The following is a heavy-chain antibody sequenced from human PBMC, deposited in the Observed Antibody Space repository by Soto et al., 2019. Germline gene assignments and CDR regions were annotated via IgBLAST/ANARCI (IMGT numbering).Heavy chain of an antibody. CDR1: GYTFTSYG. D-gene: IGHD1-26*01. J-gene: IGHJ3*02. V-gene: IGHV1-18*04. CDR3: ARGDAARYFEAFEI. Sequence: QVQLVQSGAEVKKPGASVKVSCKASGYTFTSYGISWVRQAPGQGLEWMGWISAYNGNTNYAQKLQGRVTMTTDTATSTAYLEMKSLRSDDTAVYYCARGDAARYFEAFEIWGQGTMVTVSS. CDR2: ISAYNGNT.